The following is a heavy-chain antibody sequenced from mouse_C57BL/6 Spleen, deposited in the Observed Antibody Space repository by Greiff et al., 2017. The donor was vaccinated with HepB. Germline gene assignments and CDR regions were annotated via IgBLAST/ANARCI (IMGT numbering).Heavy chain of an antibody. CDR3: TRSTGDYAMDY. J-gene: IGHJ4*01. CDR1: GYTFTDYE. Sequence: VQLVESGAELVRPGASVTLSCKASGYTFTDYEMHWVKQTPVHGLEWIGAIDPETGGTAYNQKFKGKAILTADKSSSTAYMELRSLTSEDSAVYYCTRSTGDYAMDYWGQGTSVTVSS. V-gene: IGHV1-15*01. CDR2: IDPETGGT.